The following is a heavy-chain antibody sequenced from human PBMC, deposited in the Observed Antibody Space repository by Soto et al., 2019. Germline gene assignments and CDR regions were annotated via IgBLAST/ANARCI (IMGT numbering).Heavy chain of an antibody. D-gene: IGHD6-13*01. J-gene: IGHJ4*02. CDR3: ASIIASYSSSWYYFDY. Sequence: ASVKVSCKASGYTFTSYAMHWVRQAPGQRLEWMGWINAGNGNTKYSQKFQGRVTITRDTSASTAYMELSSLRSEDTAVYYCASIIASYSSSWYYFDYWGQGTLVTVSS. CDR1: GYTFTSYA. V-gene: IGHV1-3*01. CDR2: INAGNGNT.